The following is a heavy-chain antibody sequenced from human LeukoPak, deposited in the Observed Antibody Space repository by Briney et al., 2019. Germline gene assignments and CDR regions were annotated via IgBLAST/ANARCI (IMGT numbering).Heavy chain of an antibody. Sequence: PSETLSLTCTVSGGSISSYYWSWIRQPPGKGLEWIGYIYYSGSTNYNPSLKSRITISVDTSKNQFSLNLSSVTAADTAVYYCARGPEYYDSSGYYGDAFDIWGEGTMVTVSS. J-gene: IGHJ3*02. CDR3: ARGPEYYDSSGYYGDAFDI. CDR2: IYYSGST. CDR1: GGSISSYY. V-gene: IGHV4-59*01. D-gene: IGHD3-22*01.